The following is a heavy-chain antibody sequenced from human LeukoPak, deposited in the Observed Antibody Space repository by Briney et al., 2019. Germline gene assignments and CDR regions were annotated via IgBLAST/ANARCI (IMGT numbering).Heavy chain of an antibody. J-gene: IGHJ4*02. CDR3: ARLLTVVAATWYYFDY. D-gene: IGHD2-15*01. V-gene: IGHV4-39*01. CDR1: VGSMSSYY. Sequence: PSDTLSLTCTVSVGSMSSYYWGWLRHPPGKGLEWIGSIYYSGSTYYNPSLKSRVTISVDTSKNQSSLKLSSVTAADTAVYYCARLLTVVAATWYYFDYWGQGTLVTVSS. CDR2: IYYSGST.